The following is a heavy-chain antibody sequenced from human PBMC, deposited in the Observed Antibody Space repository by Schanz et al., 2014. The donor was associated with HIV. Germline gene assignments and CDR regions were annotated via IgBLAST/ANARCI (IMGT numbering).Heavy chain of an antibody. V-gene: IGHV3-21*04. CDR1: GFTFSSYS. J-gene: IGHJ4*02. D-gene: IGHD5-12*01. Sequence: EVQLVESGGGLVKPGGSLRLSCAASGFTFSSYSMNWVRQAPGKGLEWVSSISYTGTYMYYADSVKGRFTISRDNAKNSLYLQMNSLRAEDTAVYYCAKGLTIWLQPPFDYWGQGTLVTVSS. CDR3: AKGLTIWLQPPFDY. CDR2: ISYTGTYM.